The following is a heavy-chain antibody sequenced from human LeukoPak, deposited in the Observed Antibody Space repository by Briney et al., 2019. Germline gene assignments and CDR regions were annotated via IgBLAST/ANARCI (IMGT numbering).Heavy chain of an antibody. J-gene: IGHJ4*02. Sequence: SETLSLTCAVYGGSFNGYYWSWIRQPPGKGLEWIGEINHSGSTNYNPSLKSRVTISVDTSKNQFSLKLSSVTAADTAVYYCARGRGESSSWYYFDYWGQGTLVTVSS. CDR2: INHSGST. CDR1: GGSFNGYY. D-gene: IGHD6-13*01. V-gene: IGHV4-34*01. CDR3: ARGRGESSSWYYFDY.